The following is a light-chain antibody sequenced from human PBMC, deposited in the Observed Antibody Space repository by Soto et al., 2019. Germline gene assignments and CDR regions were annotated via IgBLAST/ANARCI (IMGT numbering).Light chain of an antibody. CDR3: QQYGSSPLT. CDR2: GAS. V-gene: IGKV3-20*01. Sequence: EIVLTQSPGTLSLSPGERATLSCRASQSCSSYLARYQQKPGQAPRLLMYGASSRATGTPDRFSGSGSGTDFTLTISRLEPEDFAVYYCQQYGSSPLTFGGGTKVDIK. CDR1: QSCSSY. J-gene: IGKJ4*01.